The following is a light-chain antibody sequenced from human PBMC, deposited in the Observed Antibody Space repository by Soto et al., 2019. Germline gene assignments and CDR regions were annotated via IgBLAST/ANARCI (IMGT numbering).Light chain of an antibody. CDR1: QGIRDA. CDR2: AAS. V-gene: IGKV1-6*01. Sequence: AIQMAQFPTSLCDSLGERATITCRASQGIRDALAWYQQKPGKAPKFLIYAASSLQSGVPSRFSGSGSGTDFTLTISSLQPEDFATYYCLQDYNYPWTFGQGTKVDIK. J-gene: IGKJ1*01. CDR3: LQDYNYPWT.